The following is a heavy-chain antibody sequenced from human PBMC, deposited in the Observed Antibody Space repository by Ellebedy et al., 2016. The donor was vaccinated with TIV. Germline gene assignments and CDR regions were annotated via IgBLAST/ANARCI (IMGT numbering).Heavy chain of an antibody. CDR3: ARKMSSGWNFKDWYFDL. CDR1: GYRFTSYW. V-gene: IGHV5-51*01. CDR2: IHPGDSDN. D-gene: IGHD6-19*01. Sequence: GESLKISCKGSGYRFTSYWIGWVRQMPGKGLEWMGIIHPGDSDNRYSPSFQGQVTISADKSISTAYLQWSSLKASDTAMYYCARKMSSGWNFKDWYFDLWGRGTLVTVSS. J-gene: IGHJ2*01.